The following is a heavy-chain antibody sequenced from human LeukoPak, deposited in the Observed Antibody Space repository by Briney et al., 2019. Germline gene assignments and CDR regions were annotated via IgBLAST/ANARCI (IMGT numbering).Heavy chain of an antibody. CDR1: GGSISSSSYY. Sequence: SETLSLTCTVSGGSISSSSYYWGWIRQPPGKGLEWIGSIYYSGSTYYNPSLKSRVTISVDTSKNQFSLKLSSVTAADTAVYYCARDITMVRGRGWFDPWGQGTLVTVSS. D-gene: IGHD3-10*01. CDR2: IYYSGST. J-gene: IGHJ5*02. CDR3: ARDITMVRGRGWFDP. V-gene: IGHV4-39*07.